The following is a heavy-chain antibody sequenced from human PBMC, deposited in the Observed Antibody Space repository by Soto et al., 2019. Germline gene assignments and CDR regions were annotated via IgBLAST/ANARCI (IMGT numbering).Heavy chain of an antibody. J-gene: IGHJ4*02. CDR1: GGSFSGYY. D-gene: IGHD6-13*01. CDR2: INHSGST. Sequence: SETLSLTCAVYGGSFSGYYWSWIRQPPGKGLEWIGEINHSGSTNYNPSLKSRVTISVDTSKNQFSLKLSSVTAADTAVYYCARLTAAGTDYWGQGTLVTVSS. CDR3: ARLTAAGTDY. V-gene: IGHV4-34*01.